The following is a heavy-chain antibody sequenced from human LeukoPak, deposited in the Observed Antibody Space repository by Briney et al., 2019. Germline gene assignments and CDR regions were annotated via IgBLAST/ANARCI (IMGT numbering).Heavy chain of an antibody. CDR1: GGSFSGYY. J-gene: IGHJ4*02. Sequence: SETLSLTCAVYGGSFSGYYWSWIRQPPGKGLEWIGEINHSGSTNYNPSLKSRVTISVDTSKNQLSLKLSSVTAADTAVYYCARGRRLLLRGGFDYWGQGTLVTVSS. V-gene: IGHV4-34*01. CDR2: INHSGST. CDR3: ARGRRLLLRGGFDY. D-gene: IGHD3-22*01.